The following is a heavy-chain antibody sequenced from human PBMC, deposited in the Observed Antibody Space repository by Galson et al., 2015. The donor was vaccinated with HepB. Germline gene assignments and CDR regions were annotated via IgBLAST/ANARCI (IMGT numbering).Heavy chain of an antibody. CDR2: ISWNSGNI. V-gene: IGHV3-9*01. CDR3: AKDMGLGEYGWAFDV. CDR1: GFIFDDYT. D-gene: IGHD4-17*01. J-gene: IGHJ3*01. Sequence: SLRLACAASGFIFDDYTMHWVRQVPGKGLEWVSRISWNSGNIGYADSVKGRFTISRDNAENSLYLQMDSLRAEDKASYFCAKDMGLGEYGWAFDVWVRGTMVIVFS.